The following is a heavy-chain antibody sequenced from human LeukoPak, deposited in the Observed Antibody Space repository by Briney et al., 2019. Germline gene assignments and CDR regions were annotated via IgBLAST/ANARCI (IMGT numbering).Heavy chain of an antibody. CDR1: GDSFSSSSSS. CDR3: VRLYDSGGLYFYYYMDV. V-gene: IGHV4-39*01. J-gene: IGHJ6*03. Sequence: PSETLSLTCTVSGDSFSSSSSSWGWIRQPPEKGLEWIGNVYHSGSTYYNPSLMSRVTISVDTSKKQFSLKLSSVTAADTVVYYCVRLYDSGGLYFYYYMDVWGKGTTVTVSS. CDR2: VYHSGST. D-gene: IGHD3-22*01.